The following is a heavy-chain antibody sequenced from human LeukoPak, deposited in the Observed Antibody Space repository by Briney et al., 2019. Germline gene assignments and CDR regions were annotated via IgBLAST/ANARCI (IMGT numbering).Heavy chain of an antibody. D-gene: IGHD1-7*01. Sequence: GGSLRLSCAASGFTSSSYVMSWVRQAPGKGLEWVSAISGSGGSAYYADSVKGRFTISRDNSKNTLYLQMNSLRAEDTAVYYCAKSGYNWNYWFDHWGQGTLVTVSS. CDR3: AKSGYNWNYWFDH. J-gene: IGHJ5*02. CDR1: GFTSSSYV. V-gene: IGHV3-23*01. CDR2: ISGSGGSA.